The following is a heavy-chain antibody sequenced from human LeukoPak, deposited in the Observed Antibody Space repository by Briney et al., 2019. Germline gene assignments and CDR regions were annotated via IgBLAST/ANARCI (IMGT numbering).Heavy chain of an antibody. CDR2: INPKIGGT. D-gene: IGHD3-10*01. Sequence: ASVKVSCRASGYTFAGYYMHWVRQAPGQGLEWMGWINPKIGGTNYAQKFQGRVTMTRDTSISTAYMELSRLRSDDTAVYYCAREIGSGSFLDNWGQGTLVTVSS. CDR3: AREIGSGSFLDN. CDR1: GYTFAGYY. J-gene: IGHJ4*02. V-gene: IGHV1-2*02.